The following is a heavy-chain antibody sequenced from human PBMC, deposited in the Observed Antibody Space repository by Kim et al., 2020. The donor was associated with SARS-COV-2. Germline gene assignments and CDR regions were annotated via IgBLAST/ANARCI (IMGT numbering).Heavy chain of an antibody. CDR3: ARETPAGSDYFYAMDV. D-gene: IGHD6-13*01. CDR1: GYIFTSYY. V-gene: IGHV1-46*01. Sequence: ASVKVSCTASGYIFTSYYIHWVRQAPGQGLEWMGIINPSGGSTTYAQKFQGRVTMTRDTSTSTVYMELSSLRSEDTAVYYCARETPAGSDYFYAMDVWGQGTTVTVSS. J-gene: IGHJ6*02. CDR2: INPSGGST.